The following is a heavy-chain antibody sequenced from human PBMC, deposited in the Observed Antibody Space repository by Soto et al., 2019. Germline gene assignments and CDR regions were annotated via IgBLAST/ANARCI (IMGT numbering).Heavy chain of an antibody. V-gene: IGHV1-69*12. J-gene: IGHJ6*02. Sequence: QVQLVQSGAEVKKPGSSVKVSCKASGGTFSSYAISWVRQAPGQGLEWMGGIIPIFGTANYAQKFQGRVTITADXXTXTXXMELSSLRPEDTAVYYCVSGPRGYSNYHYYYGMDVWGQGTTVTVSS. CDR3: VSGPRGYSNYHYYYGMDV. CDR2: IIPIFGTA. D-gene: IGHD4-4*01. CDR1: GGTFSSYA.